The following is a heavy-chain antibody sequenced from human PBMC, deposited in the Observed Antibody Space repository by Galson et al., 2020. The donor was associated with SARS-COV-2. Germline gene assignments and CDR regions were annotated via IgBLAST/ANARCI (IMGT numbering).Heavy chain of an antibody. CDR3: ARVASGGYYDSTPLDY. J-gene: IGHJ4*02. CDR2: TRNKATSYTT. D-gene: IGHD3-22*01. V-gene: IGHV3-72*01. Sequence: GGSLRLSCAASGFTFSDHHMDWVRQAPGKGLEWVGRTRNKATSYTTEYAASVKGRFTISRDDSKNSLYLQMNSLKTEDTAVYYCARVASGGYYDSTPLDYWGQGTLVTVSS. CDR1: GFTFSDHH.